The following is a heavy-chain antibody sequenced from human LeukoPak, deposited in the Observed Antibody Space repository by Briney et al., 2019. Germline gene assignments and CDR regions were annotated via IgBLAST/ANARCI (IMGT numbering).Heavy chain of an antibody. Sequence: GGSLRLSCAAPGFTFSSYEMDWVRQAPGKGLEWISYISAGGTIYYADSVRGRFTISRDNAKNSLYLQMHSLRAEDTAVYYCVKEFTPESSGYDAFDVWGQGTMVTVSS. CDR3: VKEFTPESSGYDAFDV. D-gene: IGHD3-22*01. J-gene: IGHJ3*01. CDR2: ISAGGTI. V-gene: IGHV3-48*03. CDR1: GFTFSSYE.